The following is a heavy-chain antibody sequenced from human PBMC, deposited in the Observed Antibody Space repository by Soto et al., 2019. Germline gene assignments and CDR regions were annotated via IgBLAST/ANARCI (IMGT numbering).Heavy chain of an antibody. CDR2: IIPIFGTA. J-gene: IGHJ6*02. D-gene: IGHD6-13*01. V-gene: IGHV1-69*13. CDR3: ASGGYSSSWYDDYYYGMDV. CDR1: GGTFSSYA. Sequence: SVKVSCKASGGTFSSYAISWVRQAPGQGLEWMGGIIPIFGTANYAQKFQGRVTITADESTSTAYMELSSLRSEDTAVYYCASGGYSSSWYDDYYYGMDVWGQGTTVTVSS.